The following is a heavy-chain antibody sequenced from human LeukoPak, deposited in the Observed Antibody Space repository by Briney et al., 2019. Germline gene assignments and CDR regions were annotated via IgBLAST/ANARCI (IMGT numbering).Heavy chain of an antibody. CDR1: GYTLTELS. J-gene: IGHJ5*02. CDR2: FDPEDGET. Sequence: ASVEVSCKVSGYTLTELSMHWVRQAPGKGLEWMGGFDPEDGETIYAQKFQGRVTMTEDSSTDTAYMELSSLRSEDTAVYYCATERPGIAAAGTLNWFDPWGQGTLVTVSS. CDR3: ATERPGIAAAGTLNWFDP. V-gene: IGHV1-24*01. D-gene: IGHD6-13*01.